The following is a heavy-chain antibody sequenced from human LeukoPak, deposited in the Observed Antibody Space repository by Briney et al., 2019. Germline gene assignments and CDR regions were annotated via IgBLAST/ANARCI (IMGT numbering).Heavy chain of an antibody. CDR1: GGSISSGGYY. CDR3: APLRIAAAGTEDY. J-gene: IGHJ4*02. CDR2: IYYSEST. D-gene: IGHD6-13*01. Sequence: PSETLSLTCTVSGGSISSGGYYWSWIRQPPGKGLEWIGYIYYSESTNYNPSLKSRVTISVDTSKNQFSLKLSSVTAADTAVYYCAPLRIAAAGTEDYWGQGTLVTVSS. V-gene: IGHV4-61*08.